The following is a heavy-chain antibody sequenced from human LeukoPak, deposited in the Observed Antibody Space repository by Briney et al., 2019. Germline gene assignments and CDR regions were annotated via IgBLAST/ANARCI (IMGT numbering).Heavy chain of an antibody. J-gene: IGHJ4*02. V-gene: IGHV3-48*03. CDR1: GFTFSSYE. CDR3: AAKEGTRSDFDY. CDR2: ISSSGSPV. Sequence: GGSLRLSCAASGFTFSSYEMNWVRQAPGKGLEWVSYISSSGSPVYYPDSAKGRFSIPRDNAENSLYLQINSLRVEDTAVYYCAAKEGTRSDFDYWGQGILVTVSS. D-gene: IGHD1-14*01.